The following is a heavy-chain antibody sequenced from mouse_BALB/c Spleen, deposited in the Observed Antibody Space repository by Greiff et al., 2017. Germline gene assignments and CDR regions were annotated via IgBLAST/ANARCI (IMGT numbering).Heavy chain of an antibody. J-gene: IGHJ2*01. CDR3: ARHKQEEDFDY. CDR2: ISSGGSYT. Sequence: EVQRVESGGGLVKPGGSLKLSCAASGFTFRSYAMSWVRQTPEKRLEWVATISSGGSYTYYPDSVKGRFTISRDNAKNTLYLQMSSLRSEDTAMYYCARHKQEEDFDYWGQGTTLTVSS. CDR1: GFTFRSYA. V-gene: IGHV5-9-3*01.